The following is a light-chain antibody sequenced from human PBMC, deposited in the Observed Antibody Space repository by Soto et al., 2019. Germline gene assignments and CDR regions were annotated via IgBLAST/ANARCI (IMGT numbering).Light chain of an antibody. CDR1: SSNIGSNT. CDR3: AAWDDSLKGL. CDR2: SNN. Sequence: QSVLTQPPSASGTPGQRVTISCSGSSSNIGSNTVNWYQQLPGTAPKLLIYSNNQRPSGVPDRFSGSKSGTSASLAISGLQSEDEADYYCAAWDDSLKGLFGGGTKVTGL. J-gene: IGLJ2*01. V-gene: IGLV1-44*01.